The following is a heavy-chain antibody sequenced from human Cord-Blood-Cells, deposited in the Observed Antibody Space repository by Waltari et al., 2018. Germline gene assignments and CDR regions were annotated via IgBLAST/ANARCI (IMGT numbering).Heavy chain of an antibody. J-gene: IGHJ5*02. CDR3: AGGLAAAPYLFDP. CDR1: GGSFSGYY. V-gene: IGHV4-34*01. CDR2: INHSGRT. Sequence: QAQLQQWGAGLLKPSETLSLTCAVYGGSFSGYYLSWLRQPPGKGPEWIGEINHSGRTNSNPSLTSRVTISVDTSKIQFSLKLSSVTAADTAVYYCAGGLAAAPYLFDPWGQGTLVTVSS. D-gene: IGHD6-25*01.